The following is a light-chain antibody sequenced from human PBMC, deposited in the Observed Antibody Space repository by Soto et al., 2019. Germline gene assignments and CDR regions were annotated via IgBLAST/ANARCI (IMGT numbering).Light chain of an antibody. CDR1: SSNIGSNT. V-gene: IGLV1-44*01. Sequence: QSVLTQPPSASGTPGQRVTISCSGSSSNIGSNTVNWYQQLPGTAPKLLIYSNNQRPSGVPDRFSGSKCGTSASLAISGLQSEGEADYYCAAWDDSLVVFGGGTKLTVL. CDR2: SNN. J-gene: IGLJ2*01. CDR3: AAWDDSLVV.